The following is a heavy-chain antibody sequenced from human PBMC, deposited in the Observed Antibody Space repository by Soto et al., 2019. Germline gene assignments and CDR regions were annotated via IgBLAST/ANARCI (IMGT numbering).Heavy chain of an antibody. CDR2: IKQDGSEK. CDR1: GFTFSNYW. J-gene: IGHJ6*01. Sequence: EVQLVASGGGLVQPGGSLRLSCAASGFTFSNYWMSWVRQAPVKGLEWVGNIKQDGSEKNYVDFVEGRFTISRDNAENSLYLQVNRLRVEDTAVYYCARIASTGRGWDVWGQGTTVVVSS. D-gene: IGHD6-13*01. CDR3: ARIASTGRGWDV. V-gene: IGHV3-7*01.